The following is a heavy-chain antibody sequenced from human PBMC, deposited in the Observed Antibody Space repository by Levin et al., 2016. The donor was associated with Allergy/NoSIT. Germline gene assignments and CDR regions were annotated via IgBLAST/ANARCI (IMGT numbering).Heavy chain of an antibody. CDR3: ARVTMVRGVIISYYYYYYMDV. V-gene: IGHV3-48*02. D-gene: IGHD3-10*01. CDR2: ISSSSSTI. J-gene: IGHJ6*03. Sequence: WIRQPPGKGLEWVSYISSSSSTIYYADSVKGRFTISRDNAKNSLYLQMNSLRDEDTAVYYCARVTMVRGVIISYYYYYYMDVWGKGTTVTVSS.